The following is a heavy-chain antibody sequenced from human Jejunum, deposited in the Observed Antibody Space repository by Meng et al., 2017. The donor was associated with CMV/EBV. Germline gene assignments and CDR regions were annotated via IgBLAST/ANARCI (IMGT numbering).Heavy chain of an antibody. D-gene: IGHD3-10*01. J-gene: IGHJ4*02. CDR1: GFPFGTFW. V-gene: IGHV3-74*03. Sequence: SCVGSGFPFGTFWFPWFRQAPGKGLVWVSHINNDGSTTTYADSVKGRFPISRDNAKNTLYLQMNSLRVEDTAVYYCARGAGGFDQWGQGALVTVSS. CDR2: INNDGSTT. CDR3: ARGAGGFDQ.